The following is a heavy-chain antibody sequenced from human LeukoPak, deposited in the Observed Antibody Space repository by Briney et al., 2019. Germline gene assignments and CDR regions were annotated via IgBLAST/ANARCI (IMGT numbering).Heavy chain of an antibody. CDR3: ARRPRSSSWYNNWFDP. D-gene: IGHD6-13*01. Sequence: SETLSLTCTVSGGSISSYYWSWIRQPPGKGLEWIGYIYYSGSTNYNPSLKSRVTISVDTSKNQFSLKLSSVTAADTAVYYCARRPRSSSWYNNWFDPWGQGTLVTVSS. V-gene: IGHV4-59*12. J-gene: IGHJ5*02. CDR1: GGSISSYY. CDR2: IYYSGST.